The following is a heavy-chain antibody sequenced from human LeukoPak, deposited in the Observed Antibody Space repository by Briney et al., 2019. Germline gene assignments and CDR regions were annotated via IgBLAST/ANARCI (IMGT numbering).Heavy chain of an antibody. D-gene: IGHD2-21*02. Sequence: AASVKVSCKASGYTFTSYAMHWVRQAPGQRLEWMGWINAGNGNTKYSQEFQGRVTITRDTSASTAYMELSSLRSEDMAVYYCARDYCGGDCYIDYWGQGTLVTVSS. V-gene: IGHV1-3*03. CDR3: ARDYCGGDCYIDY. CDR2: INAGNGNT. CDR1: GYTFTSYA. J-gene: IGHJ4*02.